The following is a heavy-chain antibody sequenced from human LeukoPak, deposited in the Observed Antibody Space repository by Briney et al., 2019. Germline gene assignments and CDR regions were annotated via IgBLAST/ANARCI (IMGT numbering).Heavy chain of an antibody. CDR3: ARDAYCGGDCYSDY. D-gene: IGHD2-21*02. CDR1: GYTFTSYG. V-gene: IGHV1-18*01. CDR2: ISAYNGNT. J-gene: IGHJ4*02. Sequence: ASVKVSCKASGYTFTSYGISWVRQAPGQGLEWMGWISAYNGNTNYAQKLQGRVTMTTDTSTSTAYMGLRSLRSDDTAVYYCARDAYCGGDCYSDYWGQGTLVTVSS.